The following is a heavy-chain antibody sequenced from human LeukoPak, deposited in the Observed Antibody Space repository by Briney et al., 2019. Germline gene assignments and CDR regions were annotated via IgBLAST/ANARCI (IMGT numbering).Heavy chain of an antibody. J-gene: IGHJ4*02. CDR3: ARVPLEYGDYPLGGSVYFDY. V-gene: IGHV4-61*02. CDR2: IYTSGST. D-gene: IGHD4-17*01. Sequence: KPSETLSLTCTVSGNSISSGDYYWSWIRQPAGKGLEWIGRIYTSGSTNYNPSLKSRVTISVDTSKNQFSLKLSSVTAADTAVYYCARVPLEYGDYPLGGSVYFDYWGQGTLVTVSS. CDR1: GNSISSGDYY.